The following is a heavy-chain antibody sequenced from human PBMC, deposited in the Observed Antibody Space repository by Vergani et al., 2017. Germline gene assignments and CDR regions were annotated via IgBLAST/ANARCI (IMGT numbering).Heavy chain of an antibody. CDR2: ISTNGLTV. V-gene: IGHV3-11*04. J-gene: IGHJ4*02. Sequence: QVQLVESGGGLVKPGGSLRLSCAASGFTFTGSYMTWIRQAPGKGLEWIAYISTNGLTVYYADSVKGRFTISRDNAKKSVYLQMTSLRIDYTAVYFCARDQLYCCHSGRFIWVQGALVTVSS. CDR1: GFTFTGSY. CDR3: ARDQLYCCHSGRFI. D-gene: IGHD4-23*01.